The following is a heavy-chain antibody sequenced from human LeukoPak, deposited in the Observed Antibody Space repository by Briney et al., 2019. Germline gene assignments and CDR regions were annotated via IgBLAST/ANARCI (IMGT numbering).Heavy chain of an antibody. CDR3: VRETGPWDY. V-gene: IGHV5-10-1*01. CDR1: GYSFTSYW. CDR2: IDPSDSYT. D-gene: IGHD1-14*01. J-gene: IGHJ4*02. Sequence: GESLRISCKGSGYSFTSYWISWVRQMPGKGVEWMVRIDPSDSYTNYSPSFQGHVTISADKSISTAYLQWSSLKASATAMYYSVRETGPWDYWGQGTLVTVSS.